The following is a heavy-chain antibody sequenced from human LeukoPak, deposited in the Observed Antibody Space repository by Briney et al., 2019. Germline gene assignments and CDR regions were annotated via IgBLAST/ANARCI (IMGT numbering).Heavy chain of an antibody. CDR2: ITDSGSKT. Sequence: PGGSLRLSCAASGLTFGSYEMNWVRQAPGKGLEWVSGITDSGSKTHYADSVNGRFAISRDNSRNTLYLHMNSLRADDTAVYYSATVTWFGESGRQWGQGTLVTVSS. D-gene: IGHD3-10*01. V-gene: IGHV3-23*01. CDR3: ATVTWFGESGRQ. CDR1: GLTFGSYE. J-gene: IGHJ4*02.